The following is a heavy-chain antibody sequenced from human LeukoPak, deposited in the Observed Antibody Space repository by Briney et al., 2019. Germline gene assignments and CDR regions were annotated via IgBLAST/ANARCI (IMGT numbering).Heavy chain of an antibody. J-gene: IGHJ4*02. CDR1: GYSFTSYD. CDR3: ARVNGAVDY. Sequence: ASVKVSCKASGYSFTSYDINWVRRATGQGLEWMGWMNPNSGNTGYAQKFQGRVTMTMDPSISTAYMELSSLRSEDTAVYYCARVNGAVDYWGQGTLVTVSS. V-gene: IGHV1-8*01. D-gene: IGHD1-26*01. CDR2: MNPNSGNT.